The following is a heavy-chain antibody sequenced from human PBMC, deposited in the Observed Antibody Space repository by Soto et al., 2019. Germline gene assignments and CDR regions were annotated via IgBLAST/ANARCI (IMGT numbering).Heavy chain of an antibody. CDR1: SGSIITYY. J-gene: IGHJ3*01. V-gene: IGHV4-59*01. D-gene: IGHD4-17*01. Sequence: QVQLQESGPGLVKPSETLSLTCTVSSGSIITYYWSWIRQPPGRGLEWLGFIYYSGSINYNSFLKSPVTMSVDLSRQQLSLQRNSVPAADTAVYYCASRLTLATTTGDAFDLWGQGTMVTVSS. CDR3: ASRLTLATTTGDAFDL. CDR2: IYYSGSI.